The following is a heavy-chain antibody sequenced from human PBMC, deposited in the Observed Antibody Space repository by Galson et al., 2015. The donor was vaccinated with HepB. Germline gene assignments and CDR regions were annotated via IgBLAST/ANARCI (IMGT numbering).Heavy chain of an antibody. Sequence: SLRLSCAASGFTFSSYSMNWVRQAPGKGLEWVSSISSSSSYIYYADSVKGRFTISRDNAKNSLYLQMNSLRAEDTAVYYCARDLRMRVPTDILTGYPIDYWGQGTLVTVSS. CDR3: ARDLRMRVPTDILTGYPIDY. J-gene: IGHJ4*02. V-gene: IGHV3-21*01. D-gene: IGHD3-9*01. CDR2: ISSSSSYI. CDR1: GFTFSSYS.